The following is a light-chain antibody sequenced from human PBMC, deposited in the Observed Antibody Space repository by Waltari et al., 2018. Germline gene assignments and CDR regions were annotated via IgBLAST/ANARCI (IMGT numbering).Light chain of an antibody. V-gene: IGLV2-14*03. CDR2: YVS. CDR1: SSDVGAYNY. J-gene: IGLJ2*01. CDR3: SSYISSSTLEL. Sequence: QSALTQPASVSGSPGQSITISCTGTSSDVGAYNYVSWYQQHPGKAPKLMIFYVSIRRAGVSYRVSGSRSGNTASLTISGLQAEDEADYYCSSYISSSTLELFGGGTSLTVL.